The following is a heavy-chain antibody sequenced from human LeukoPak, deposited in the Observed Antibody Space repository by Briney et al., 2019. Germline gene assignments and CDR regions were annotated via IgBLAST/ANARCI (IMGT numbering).Heavy chain of an antibody. V-gene: IGHV4-39*07. Sequence: SETLSLTCTVSGGSISSSSYYWGWIRQPPGKGLEWIGSIYYSGSTYYNPSLKSRVTISVDTSKNQFSLKLSSVTAADTAVYYCASSDCSGGSCYPSNFDYWGQGTLVTVSS. CDR3: ASSDCSGGSCYPSNFDY. J-gene: IGHJ4*02. CDR1: GGSISSSSYY. D-gene: IGHD2-15*01. CDR2: IYYSGST.